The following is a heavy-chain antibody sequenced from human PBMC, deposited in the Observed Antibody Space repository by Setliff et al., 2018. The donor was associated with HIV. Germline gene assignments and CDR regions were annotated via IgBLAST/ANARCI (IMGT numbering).Heavy chain of an antibody. CDR3: ARRKGGYGLDV. CDR1: GGSITSADYY. CDR2: FSVPGTT. J-gene: IGHJ6*02. Sequence: PSETLSLTCTVSGGSITSADYYWTWIRRPAGKGLEWIGRFSVPGTTNYGPSFKSRLTIWVDMSKNQFSLKLTSVTAADTAVYYCARRKGGYGLDVWGQGTTVTVSS. D-gene: IGHD3-16*01. V-gene: IGHV4-61*02.